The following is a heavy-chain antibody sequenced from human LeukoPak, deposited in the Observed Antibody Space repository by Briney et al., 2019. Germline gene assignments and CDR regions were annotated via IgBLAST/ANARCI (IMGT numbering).Heavy chain of an antibody. D-gene: IGHD1-1*01. CDR1: GYTFNNYW. J-gene: IGHJ4*02. CDR2: IKQDGTEK. CDR3: ARERKYDSTFGY. V-gene: IGHV3-7*01. Sequence: PGGSLRVSCAASGYTFNNYWMSWVRQAPGKGLEWVANIKQDGTEKYYVDSVKGRFTISKDNAKNSLYLQMNSLRADDTAVYYCARERKYDSTFGYWGQGTLVTVSS.